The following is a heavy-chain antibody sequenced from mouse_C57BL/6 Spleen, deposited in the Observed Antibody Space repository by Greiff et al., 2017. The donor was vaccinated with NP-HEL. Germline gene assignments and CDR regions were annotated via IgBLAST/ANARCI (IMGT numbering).Heavy chain of an antibody. CDR1: GYTFTSYW. D-gene: IGHD3-2*02. Sequence: VKLQQPGAELVKPGASVKLSCKASGYTFTSYWMHWVKQRPGQGLEWIGMIHPNSGSTNYNEKFKSKATLTVDKSSSTAYIQLSSLTSEDSAVYYCARLPSQAKDDYYAMDYWGQGTSVTVSS. CDR2: IHPNSGST. J-gene: IGHJ4*01. V-gene: IGHV1-64*01. CDR3: ARLPSQAKDDYYAMDY.